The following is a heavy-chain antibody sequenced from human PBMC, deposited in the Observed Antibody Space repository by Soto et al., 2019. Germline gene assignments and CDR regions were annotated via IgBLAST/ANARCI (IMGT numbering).Heavy chain of an antibody. Sequence: ASVKVSCKASGYTFTSYGISWVRQAPGQGLEWMGWISAYNGNTNYAQKFQERVTITRDMSTSTAYMELSSLRSEDTAVYYCAAIAARAGDYYFDYWGQGTLVTVSS. D-gene: IGHD6-6*01. CDR1: GYTFTSYG. CDR2: ISAYNGNT. J-gene: IGHJ4*02. CDR3: AAIAARAGDYYFDY. V-gene: IGHV1-18*01.